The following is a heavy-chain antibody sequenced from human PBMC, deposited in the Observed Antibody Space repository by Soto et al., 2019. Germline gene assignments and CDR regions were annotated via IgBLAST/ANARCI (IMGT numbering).Heavy chain of an antibody. V-gene: IGHV3-30*18. Sequence: QVQLVESGGGVVQPGRSLRLSCAASGFTFSSYGMHWVRQAPGKGLQWVAIISFDGSNKYYADSVKGRFTISRDNSKNTLYLQVNSLRGEDTAVYYCAKDYVAAQDYYYYYGMDVWGQGTTVTVSS. CDR3: AKDYVAAQDYYYYYGMDV. CDR1: GFTFSSYG. J-gene: IGHJ6*02. CDR2: ISFDGSNK. D-gene: IGHD6-6*01.